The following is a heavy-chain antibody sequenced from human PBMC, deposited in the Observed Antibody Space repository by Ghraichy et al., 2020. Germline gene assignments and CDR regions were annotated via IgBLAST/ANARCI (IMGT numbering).Heavy chain of an antibody. CDR3: ATHDSPDTAIVTNCMDD. CDR2: ISWNGGSI. V-gene: IGHV3-9*01. D-gene: IGHD5-18*01. Sequence: GGSLRLSCAASGFTFDDYAMHWVRQAPGKGLEWVSGISWNGGSIGYADSVKGRFTISRDNAKNSLYLQMNSLRAEDTALYYCATHDSPDTAIVTNCMDDWGQRTTVT. CDR1: GFTFDDYA. J-gene: IGHJ6*02.